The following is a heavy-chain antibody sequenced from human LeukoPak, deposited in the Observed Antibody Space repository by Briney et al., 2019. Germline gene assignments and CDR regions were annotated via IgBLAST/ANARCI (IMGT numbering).Heavy chain of an antibody. CDR1: GGSISNNY. D-gene: IGHD3-10*01. J-gene: IGHJ4*02. CDR2: IYYSGST. CDR3: ARTYDSGRPVVH. Sequence: SETLSLTCTVSGGSISNNYWSWIRQPPGKGLEWIGYIYYSGSTNYNPSLKSRLTISVDTSKNQFSLKLRSVTAADTAVYYCARTYDSGRPVVHRGQGTLVTVSS. V-gene: IGHV4-59*01.